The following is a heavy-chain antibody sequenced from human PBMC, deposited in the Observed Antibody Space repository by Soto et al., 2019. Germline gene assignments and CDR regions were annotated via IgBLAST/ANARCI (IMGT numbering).Heavy chain of an antibody. Sequence: TGGSLRLSCAASGFTFSSYAMHWVRQAPGKGLEWVAVISYDGSNKYYADSVKGRFTISRDNSKNTLYLQMNSLRAEDTAVYYCASNPVRGSYYFDYWGQGTLVTVSS. D-gene: IGHD5-12*01. CDR3: ASNPVRGSYYFDY. CDR2: ISYDGSNK. CDR1: GFTFSSYA. V-gene: IGHV3-30-3*01. J-gene: IGHJ4*02.